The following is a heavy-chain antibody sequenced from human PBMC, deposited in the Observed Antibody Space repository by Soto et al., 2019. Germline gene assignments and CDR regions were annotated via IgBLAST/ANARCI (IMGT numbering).Heavy chain of an antibody. CDR3: VKESVASRSWYWFDS. Sequence: EGQLVESGGALVQPGGSLRLSCGASGFTFDDYAMHWVRQAPGKGLEWVASISWNSETIAYGESVKGPFTISRDNAKNSLQLQMNSLRPEDTALYFCVKESVASRSWYWFDSCGQGTQVTV. V-gene: IGHV3-9*01. D-gene: IGHD3-10*01. J-gene: IGHJ5*01. CDR2: ISWNSETI. CDR1: GFTFDDYA.